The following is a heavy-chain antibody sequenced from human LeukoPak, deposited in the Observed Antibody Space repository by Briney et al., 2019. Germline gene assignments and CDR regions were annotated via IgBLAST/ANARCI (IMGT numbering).Heavy chain of an antibody. CDR2: IRYDGSNK. J-gene: IGHJ4*02. V-gene: IGHV3-30*02. Sequence: GGSLRLSCAASGFTFSSYGMHWVRQAPGKGLEWVAFIRYDGSNKYYADSVKGRFTISGDNSKNTLYLQMNSLRAEDTAVYYCASIRGYSYGDIDYWGQGTLVTVSS. CDR3: ASIRGYSYGDIDY. CDR1: GFTFSSYG. D-gene: IGHD5-18*01.